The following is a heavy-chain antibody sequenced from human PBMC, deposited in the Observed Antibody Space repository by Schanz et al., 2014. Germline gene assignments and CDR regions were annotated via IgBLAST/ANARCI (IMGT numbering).Heavy chain of an antibody. V-gene: IGHV3-23*01. D-gene: IGHD2-21*01. Sequence: EVQLLESGGGLVRPGGSLRLSCTVSGFTFSTYAMSWARQTPGKGLEWVSSITTGGNTYYRDSVKGRFIVSRDNSKNTLYLEMNRLRVDDTAVYYCAKSKSQLPLFDYWGQGTLVAVSS. CDR3: AKSKSQLPLFDY. CDR2: ITTGGNT. CDR1: GFTFSTYA. J-gene: IGHJ4*02.